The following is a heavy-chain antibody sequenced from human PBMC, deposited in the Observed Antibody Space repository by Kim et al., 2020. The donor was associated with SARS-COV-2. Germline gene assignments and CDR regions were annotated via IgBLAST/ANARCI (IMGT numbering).Heavy chain of an antibody. V-gene: IGHV3-7*01. J-gene: IGHJ6*02. CDR1: GFSFSVYW. CDR2: INPDGSEK. Sequence: GGSLRLSCAASGFSFSVYWMAWVRQAPGKRLEWVANINPDGSEKYYVDSVKGRFTISRDNAKNSVYLQMNSLRADDTAVYYCARGHYGMDVWGQGTMVTV. CDR3: ARGHYGMDV.